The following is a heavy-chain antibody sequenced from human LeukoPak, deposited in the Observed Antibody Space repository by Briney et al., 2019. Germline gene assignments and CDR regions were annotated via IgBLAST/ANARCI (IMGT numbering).Heavy chain of an antibody. J-gene: IGHJ5*02. CDR3: ARVPPGYYDYTWFDP. Sequence: VASVKVSCKASGYTFTSYDINWVRQATGQGLEWMGWMNPNSGNTGYAQKFQGRVTMTRNTSISTAYMELSSLRSEDTAVYYCARVPPGYYDYTWFDPWGQGTLVTVSS. D-gene: IGHD3-3*01. V-gene: IGHV1-8*01. CDR1: GYTFTSYD. CDR2: MNPNSGNT.